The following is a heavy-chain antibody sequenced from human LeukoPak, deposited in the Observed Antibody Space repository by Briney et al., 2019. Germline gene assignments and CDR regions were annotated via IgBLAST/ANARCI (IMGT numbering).Heavy chain of an antibody. D-gene: IGHD1-26*01. CDR1: GVTFSNHA. V-gene: IGHV3-23*01. J-gene: IGHJ4*02. CDR3: ATRPASETYYAVFDY. Sequence: GGSLRLSCAASGVTFSNHAMSWVRQAPGKGLEWVSGITGSGGNTYHAESVKGRFTISRDNSKNTLYLEMNSLRAEDTAVYFCATRPASETYYAVFDYWGQGTLVTVSS. CDR2: ITGSGGNT.